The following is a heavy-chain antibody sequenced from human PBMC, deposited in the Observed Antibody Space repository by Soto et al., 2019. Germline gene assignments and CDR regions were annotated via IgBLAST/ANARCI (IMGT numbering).Heavy chain of an antibody. J-gene: IGHJ6*02. CDR1: GGTFSSYA. V-gene: IGHV1-69*13. CDR2: IIPIFGTA. CDR3: ARSGDGSNYGDSVYYYYGMDV. D-gene: IGHD5-12*01. Sequence: SVKVSCKASGGTFSSYAISWVRQAPGQGLEWMGGIIPIFGTANYAQKFQGRVTITADESTSTAYMELSSLRSEDTAVYYCARSGDGSNYGDSVYYYYGMDVWGQGTKVTVYS.